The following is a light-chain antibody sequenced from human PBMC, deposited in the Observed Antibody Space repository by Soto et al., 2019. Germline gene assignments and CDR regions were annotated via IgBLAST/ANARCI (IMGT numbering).Light chain of an antibody. V-gene: IGKV3-20*01. CDR2: GAS. J-gene: IGKJ2*01. CDR3: QQYGSSPQYT. CDR1: QSVSSSF. Sequence: ENGLTQSPATLYLYPGDRATLSCRASQSVSSSFLAWYQHKPGQAPRLLFYGASSRATGIPDRFSGSGSGTDFTLTISRLEPEDFAVYYCQQYGSSPQYTFGQGTKVDIK.